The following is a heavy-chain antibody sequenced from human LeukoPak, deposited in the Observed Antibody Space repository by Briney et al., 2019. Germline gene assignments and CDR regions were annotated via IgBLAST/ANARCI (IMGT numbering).Heavy chain of an antibody. D-gene: IGHD2-2*01. CDR1: GYTFTGYY. Sequence: ASVKVSCKASGYTFTGYYMHWVRQAPGQGLEWMGWINPNSGGTNYAQKFQGRVTMTRDTSISTAYMELSRLRSDDTAVYYCARDYLGYCSSTSCYYGWFDPWGQGTPVTVSS. V-gene: IGHV1-2*02. CDR2: INPNSGGT. J-gene: IGHJ5*02. CDR3: ARDYLGYCSSTSCYYGWFDP.